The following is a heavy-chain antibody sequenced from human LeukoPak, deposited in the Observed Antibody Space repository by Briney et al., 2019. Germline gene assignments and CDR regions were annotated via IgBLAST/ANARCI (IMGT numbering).Heavy chain of an antibody. Sequence: GGSLRLSCAASGFTFNNYEMNWVRQTPGKGLEWIAYISSTGNTLYYADSVKGRFTISRDNSKNTLYLHMNSLRAEDTAVYYCAKGPLVTLDIWGQGTMVTVSS. CDR1: GFTFNNYE. CDR2: ISSTGNTL. V-gene: IGHV3-48*03. J-gene: IGHJ3*02. D-gene: IGHD2-8*02. CDR3: AKGPLVTLDI.